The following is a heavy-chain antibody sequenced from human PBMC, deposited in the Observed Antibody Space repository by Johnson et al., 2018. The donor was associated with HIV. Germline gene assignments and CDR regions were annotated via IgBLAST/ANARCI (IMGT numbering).Heavy chain of an antibody. V-gene: IGHV3-7*01. CDR1: GFTFSSYW. CDR2: IRQDGSEK. CDR3: AKRHGPIVGATNDAFDI. J-gene: IGHJ3*02. D-gene: IGHD1-26*01. Sequence: VQLVESVGGVVQPGGSLRLSCAASGFTFSSYWMNWLRQAPGKGLEWVANIRQDGSEKYYVGSVKGRFTVSRDNARKSLYLQMNSLRAEDTAVYYCAKRHGPIVGATNDAFDIWGQGTMVTVSS.